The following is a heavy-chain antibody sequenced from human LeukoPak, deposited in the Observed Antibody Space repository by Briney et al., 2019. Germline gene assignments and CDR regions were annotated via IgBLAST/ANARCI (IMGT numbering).Heavy chain of an antibody. D-gene: IGHD1-26*01. V-gene: IGHV3-23*01. Sequence: GGPLRLSYAASGFTFSSYAMSWVRQAPGKGLEWVSAISGSGGSTYYADSVKGRFTISRDNSKNTLYLQMNSLRAEDTAVYCCAKDGTELSGSYLLWGQGTLVTVSS. J-gene: IGHJ4*02. CDR1: GFTFSSYA. CDR3: AKDGTELSGSYLL. CDR2: ISGSGGST.